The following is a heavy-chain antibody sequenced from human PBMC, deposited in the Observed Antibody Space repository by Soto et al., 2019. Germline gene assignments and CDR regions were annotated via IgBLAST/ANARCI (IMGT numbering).Heavy chain of an antibody. Sequence: PSQTLSLTCAISGDSVSSNSAAWNWIRQPPSRGLEWLGRTYYRSKWYNDYAVSVKSRITINPDTSKNQFSLQLNSVTPEDTAVYYCARGYCSSTSCYYYYYYGMDVWGQGTTVTVSS. J-gene: IGHJ6*02. CDR2: TYYRSKWYN. D-gene: IGHD2-2*01. CDR1: GDSVSSNSAA. CDR3: ARGYCSSTSCYYYYYYGMDV. V-gene: IGHV6-1*01.